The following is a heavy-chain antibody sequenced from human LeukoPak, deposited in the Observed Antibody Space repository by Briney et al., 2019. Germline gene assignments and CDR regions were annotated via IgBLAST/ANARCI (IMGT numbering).Heavy chain of an antibody. V-gene: IGHV3-48*03. CDR1: GFTFSSYE. Sequence: GGSLRLSCAASGFTFSSYEMNWVRQAPGKGLELVSYISSSGSTLYYADSVKGGFTISRDNARNSLYLQMNSLRAEDTAVYYCARELRFLEWLNWYFDLWGRGTLVTVSS. D-gene: IGHD3-3*01. CDR2: ISSSGSTL. J-gene: IGHJ2*01. CDR3: ARELRFLEWLNWYFDL.